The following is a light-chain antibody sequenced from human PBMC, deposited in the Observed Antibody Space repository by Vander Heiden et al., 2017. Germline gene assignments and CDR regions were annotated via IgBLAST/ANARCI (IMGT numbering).Light chain of an antibody. Sequence: EIVLTQSPATLPLYPGERATVSCSTSQSVRSSLAWYQQKSGQAPRLLIYDASYSATGIPARFSGSVSGTDFTLTISSLVAEDFAVYFCHQRNYWPRTFGQGTKVEIK. CDR1: QSVRSS. J-gene: IGKJ1*01. V-gene: IGKV3-11*01. CDR3: HQRNYWPRT. CDR2: DAS.